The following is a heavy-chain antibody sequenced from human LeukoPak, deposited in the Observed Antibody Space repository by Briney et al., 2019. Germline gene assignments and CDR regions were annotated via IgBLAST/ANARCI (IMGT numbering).Heavy chain of an antibody. D-gene: IGHD3-22*01. Sequence: GSSVKVSCKASGGTFSSYAISWVRQAPGQGLEWMGWINPNSGDTSYAQKFQGRVTMTRDTSISTAYMELSRLRSDDTAVYYCARNRDRLYYYDSSGYLPDYWGQGTLVTVSS. CDR1: GGTFSSYA. CDR2: INPNSGDT. CDR3: ARNRDRLYYYDSSGYLPDY. V-gene: IGHV1-2*02. J-gene: IGHJ4*02.